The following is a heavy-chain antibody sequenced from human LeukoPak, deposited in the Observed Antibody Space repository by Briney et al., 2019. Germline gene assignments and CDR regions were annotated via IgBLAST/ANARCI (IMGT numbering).Heavy chain of an antibody. CDR1: GFTFSSYW. V-gene: IGHV3-7*01. D-gene: IGHD1-1*01. J-gene: IGHJ6*03. CDR3: ARDRELEPYYYMDV. CDR2: IKQDGSEK. Sequence: GGSLRLSCAASGFTFSSYWMSWVRQAPGKGLEWVANIKQDGSEKYYVDSVKGRFTISRDNAKNSLYLQMNSLRAEDTAVYYCARDRELEPYYYMDVWGKGTTVTVSS.